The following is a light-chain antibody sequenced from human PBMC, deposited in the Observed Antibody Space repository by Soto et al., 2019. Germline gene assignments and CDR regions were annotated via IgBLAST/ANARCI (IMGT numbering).Light chain of an antibody. V-gene: IGKV3-15*01. Sequence: EIVMTQSPATLYVSPGERATLSCRASQSVGSDLAWYRQKPGQAPRLLIYDASNRETGIPARFSGSGSGTECTLTISSLEPEDVAVYYCQHYNSYSEAFGQGTKVDIK. CDR2: DAS. J-gene: IGKJ1*01. CDR1: QSVGSD. CDR3: QHYNSYSEA.